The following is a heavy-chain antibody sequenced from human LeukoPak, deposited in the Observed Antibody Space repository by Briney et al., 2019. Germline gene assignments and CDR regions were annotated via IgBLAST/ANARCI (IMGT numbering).Heavy chain of an antibody. Sequence: GGTLRLSCAASGFTFSNYGMSWVRQAPGKVLEWVSSISAGGGSTYYADSVKGRFTISRDNSQNTVYLQMNSLRAEDTAVYYCAKDYPYYGSGSYNAFDIWGQGTMVTVSS. CDR3: AKDYPYYGSGSYNAFDI. J-gene: IGHJ3*02. D-gene: IGHD3-10*01. CDR2: ISAGGGST. CDR1: GFTFSNYG. V-gene: IGHV3-23*01.